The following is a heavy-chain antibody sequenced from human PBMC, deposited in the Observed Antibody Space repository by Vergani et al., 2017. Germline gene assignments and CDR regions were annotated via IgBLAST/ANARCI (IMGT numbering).Heavy chain of an antibody. CDR2: ISSSSSYI. CDR3: ARYLFYYDNSVYYSCLFDY. J-gene: IGHJ4*02. CDR1: GFTFSSYS. V-gene: IGHV3-21*01. Sequence: EVQLVESGGGLVKPGGSLRLSCAASGFTFSSYSMNWVRQAPGKGLEWVSSISSSSSYIYYADSVKGRFTISRDNAKNSLYLQMNSLRAEETAVYYGARYLFYYDNSVYYSCLFDYWGQGTLVTVSS. D-gene: IGHD3-22*01.